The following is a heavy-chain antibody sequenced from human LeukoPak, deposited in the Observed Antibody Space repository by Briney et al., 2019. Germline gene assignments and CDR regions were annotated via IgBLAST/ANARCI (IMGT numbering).Heavy chain of an antibody. J-gene: IGHJ4*02. CDR1: GYTFTGYY. CDR3: ARDLRLLWFGEDPRYYFDY. V-gene: IGHV1-2*02. D-gene: IGHD3-10*01. Sequence: GASVKVSCKASGYTFTGYYMHWVRQAPGQGLEWMGWINPNSGGTNYAQKFQGRVTMTRDTSISTAYMELSRLRSDDTAVYYCARDLRLLWFGEDPRYYFDYWGLGTLVTVSS. CDR2: INPNSGGT.